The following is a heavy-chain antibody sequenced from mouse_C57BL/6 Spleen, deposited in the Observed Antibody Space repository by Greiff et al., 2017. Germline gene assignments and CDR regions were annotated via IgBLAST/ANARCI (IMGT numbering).Heavy chain of an antibody. V-gene: IGHV2-2*01. CDR1: GFSLTSYG. CDR3: ARKNYGSSYPGFAY. J-gene: IGHJ3*01. D-gene: IGHD1-1*01. Sequence: VMLVESGPGLVQPSQSLSITCTVSGFSLTSYGVHWVRQSPGKGLEWLGVIWSGGSTDYNAAFISRLSISKDNSKSQVFFKMNSLQADDTAIYYCARKNYGSSYPGFAYWGQGTLVTVSA. CDR2: IWSGGST.